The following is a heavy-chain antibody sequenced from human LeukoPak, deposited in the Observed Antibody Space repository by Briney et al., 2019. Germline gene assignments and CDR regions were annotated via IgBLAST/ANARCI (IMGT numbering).Heavy chain of an antibody. CDR1: GFIVSSNY. CDR2: IYSGGVT. V-gene: IGHV3-66*01. J-gene: IGHJ6*02. Sequence: GGSLRLSCAASGFIVSSNYVSWVRQAPGKGLDWVSVIYSGGVTFYADSVKGRFTISRDNSKNTVDLQMNSLRAEDTAVYYCARAARSSNYGMDVWGQGTTVTVSS. CDR3: ARAARSSNYGMDV. D-gene: IGHD6-13*01.